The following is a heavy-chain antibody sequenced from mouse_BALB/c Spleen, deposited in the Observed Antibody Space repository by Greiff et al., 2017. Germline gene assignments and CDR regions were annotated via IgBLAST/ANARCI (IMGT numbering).Heavy chain of an antibody. CDR3: ARGGTGTDWYFDV. CDR2: IYPGNVNT. Sequence: VQLQESGPELVKPGASVKMSCKASGYTFTSYVMHWVKQRPGQGLEWIGWIYPGNVNTKYNEKFKGKATLTADKSSSTAYMQLSSLTSEDSAVYFCARGGTGTDWYFDVWGAGTTVTVSS. V-gene: IGHV1S56*01. D-gene: IGHD4-1*01. CDR1: GYTFTSYV. J-gene: IGHJ1*01.